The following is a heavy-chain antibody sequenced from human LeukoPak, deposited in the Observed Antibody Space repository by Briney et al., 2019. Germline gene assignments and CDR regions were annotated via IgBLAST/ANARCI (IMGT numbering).Heavy chain of an antibody. Sequence: PSETLSLTCTVSGGSISSGGYYWSWIRQHPGKGLEWIGYIYYSGSTYYNPSLKSRVTISVDTSKNQFSPKLSSVTAADTAVYYCARTDSSGYLNYFDYWGQGTLVTVSS. V-gene: IGHV4-31*03. CDR3: ARTDSSGYLNYFDY. J-gene: IGHJ4*02. CDR2: IYYSGST. CDR1: GGSISSGGYY. D-gene: IGHD3-22*01.